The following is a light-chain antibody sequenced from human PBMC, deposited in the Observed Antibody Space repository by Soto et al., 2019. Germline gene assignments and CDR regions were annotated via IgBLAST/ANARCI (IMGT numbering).Light chain of an antibody. CDR1: QGISIY. J-gene: IGKJ4*01. Sequence: DIQMTQSPSSLSASVGDRVTIACRASQGISIYLAWYQQKPGKDPQLLIYDASTLQSGVPSRFSGSGSGTDFPLTISGLQPEDVATYYCQKYNGAPLTFGGGTKVEIK. CDR2: DAS. V-gene: IGKV1-27*01. CDR3: QKYNGAPLT.